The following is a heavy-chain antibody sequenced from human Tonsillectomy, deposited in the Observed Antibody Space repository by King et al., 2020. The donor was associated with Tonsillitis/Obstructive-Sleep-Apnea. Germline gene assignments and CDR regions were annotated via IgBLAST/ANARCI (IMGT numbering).Heavy chain of an antibody. CDR1: GFTFGDYA. J-gene: IGHJ6*03. D-gene: IGHD2-2*01. V-gene: IGHV3-49*04. Sequence: VQLVESGGGLVQPGRSLRLSCTASGFTFGDYAMSWVRQAPGKGLEWVGFIRRKAYGGTIEYAASVKGRFAISRDDSKSIAYLEMNSLKTEDTAVYYCTRNKPDAPDFYYYYYMDVWGKGTTVTVSS. CDR3: TRNKPDAPDFYYYYYMDV. CDR2: IRRKAYGGTI.